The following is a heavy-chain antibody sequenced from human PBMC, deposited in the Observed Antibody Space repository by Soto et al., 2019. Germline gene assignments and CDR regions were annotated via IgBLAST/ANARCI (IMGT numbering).Heavy chain of an antibody. Sequence: ASVKVSCKASGYRFSDNGISWVRQAPGQGLGWMGWISADNGNGNYAQKFQGRVTMTTDTSTSTAYMEMRSLRSDDTAVYYCARDSSGSSAYSYWGQGTLVTVSS. J-gene: IGHJ4*02. CDR2: ISADNGNG. D-gene: IGHD3-22*01. V-gene: IGHV1-18*04. CDR1: GYRFSDNG. CDR3: ARDSSGSSAYSY.